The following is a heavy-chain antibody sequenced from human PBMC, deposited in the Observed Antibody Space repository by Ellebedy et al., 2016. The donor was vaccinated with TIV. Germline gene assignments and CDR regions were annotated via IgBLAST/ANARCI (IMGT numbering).Heavy chain of an antibody. CDR1: GFTFSNYA. D-gene: IGHD3-10*01. CDR3: AKKYSRGAIFTKVRGGNFDY. J-gene: IGHJ4*02. Sequence: GGSLRLXCAASGFTFSNYAMGWVRQAPGKGLEWVSSISGGGSSPYYADSVKGRFTISRDNTKNTLYLQVNSLRAEDTAVYYCAKKYSRGAIFTKVRGGNFDYWGQGTLVTVSS. CDR2: ISGGGSSP. V-gene: IGHV3-23*01.